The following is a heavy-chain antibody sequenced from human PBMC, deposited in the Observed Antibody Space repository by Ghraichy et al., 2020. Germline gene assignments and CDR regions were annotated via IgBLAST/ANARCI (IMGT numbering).Heavy chain of an antibody. CDR3: ARGGEKWGEAGY. D-gene: IGHD3-16*01. Sequence: GGSLRLSCAASGFTFSSYWMSWVRQAPGKGLEWVANIKEDGSEKYYVDSVKGRFSMSRDNAKNSLYLQMNSLRVEDTAVYYCARGGEKWGEAGYWGQGTLVTVSP. CDR2: IKEDGSEK. CDR1: GFTFSSYW. V-gene: IGHV3-7*03. J-gene: IGHJ4*02.